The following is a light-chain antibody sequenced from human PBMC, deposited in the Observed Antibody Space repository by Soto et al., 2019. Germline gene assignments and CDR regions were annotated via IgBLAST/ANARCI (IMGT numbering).Light chain of an antibody. CDR3: QQASSLPIT. J-gene: IGKJ5*01. CDR2: AAS. CDR1: QGISSW. Sequence: NQPPFSVSAXIGDXAHIXXRESQGISSWLAWYQQKPGKARKLLIYAASSLQSGVPSRFSGSGSGTDFTLTISSLQAADFATYYSQQASSLPITFGRRPGLVI. V-gene: IGKV1-12*01.